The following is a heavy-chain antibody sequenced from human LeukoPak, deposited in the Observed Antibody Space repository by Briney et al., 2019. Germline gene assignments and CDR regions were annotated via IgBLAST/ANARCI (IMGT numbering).Heavy chain of an antibody. CDR1: GGSISTYY. Sequence: SETLSLTCTVSGGSISTYYWTWIRQPPGKGLEWIGYVYHTGSTKYNPSLQSRVTISVDTSKNQFSLKLSSVTAADTAVYYCARREVQLEPFDYWGQGTLVTVSS. CDR2: VYHTGST. CDR3: ARREVQLEPFDY. V-gene: IGHV4-59*08. J-gene: IGHJ4*02. D-gene: IGHD1-1*01.